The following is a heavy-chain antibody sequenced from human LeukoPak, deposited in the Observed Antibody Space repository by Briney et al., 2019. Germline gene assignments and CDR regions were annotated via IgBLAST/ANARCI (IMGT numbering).Heavy chain of an antibody. Sequence: GSLRLSCAASGFTVSSNYMSWVRQAPGKGLEWVSVIYSGGSTYYADSVKSRFTISRDNSKNTLYLQMNSLRAEDTAVYYCAREKDTAMVTGYFDYWGQGTLVTVSS. CDR3: AREKDTAMVTGYFDY. CDR2: IYSGGST. J-gene: IGHJ4*02. V-gene: IGHV3-66*01. D-gene: IGHD5-18*01. CDR1: GFTVSSNY.